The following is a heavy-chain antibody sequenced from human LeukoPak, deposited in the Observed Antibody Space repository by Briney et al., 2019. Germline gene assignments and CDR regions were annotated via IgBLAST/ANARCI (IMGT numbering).Heavy chain of an antibody. CDR2: IRYDGSNK. Sequence: GGSLRLSCAASGFAFSSYGMHWVRQAPGKGLEWVAFIRYDGSNKYYADSVKGRFTISRDNSKNTLYLQMNSLRAEDTAVYYCAKTSGATPYYYYMDVWGKGDTVTVSS. CDR3: AKTSGATPYYYYMDV. J-gene: IGHJ6*03. V-gene: IGHV3-30*02. D-gene: IGHD3-10*01. CDR1: GFAFSSYG.